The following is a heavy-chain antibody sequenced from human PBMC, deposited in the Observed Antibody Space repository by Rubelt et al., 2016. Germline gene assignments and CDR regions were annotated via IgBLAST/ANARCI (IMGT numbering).Heavy chain of an antibody. Sequence: QVQLVQSGAEVKKPGASVKVSCKASGYTFTTYGINWVRQAPGHGLEWLGWISAYNGNTNHAQKLQGRVTMTTDTSTSTAYMELRSLRSDDTAVYYCAREAYSGRYPLIDYWGQGTLVTVSS. J-gene: IGHJ4*02. V-gene: IGHV1-18*01. CDR3: AREAYSGRYPLIDY. CDR2: ISAYNGNT. CDR1: GYTFTTYG. D-gene: IGHD1-26*01.